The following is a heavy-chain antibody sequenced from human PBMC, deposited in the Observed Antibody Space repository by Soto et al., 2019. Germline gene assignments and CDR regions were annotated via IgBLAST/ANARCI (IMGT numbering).Heavy chain of an antibody. J-gene: IGHJ5*02. CDR2: IXXXXGTA. CDR3: AREWTTTVKHNWFDP. D-gene: IGHD4-17*01. Sequence: SVKVSCKASGGTFSSYAISLVRQAPGQGLEWMXGIXXXXGTAXYXXXXXXRVTITADESTSTAYMELSSLRSEDTDVYYCAREWTTTVKHNWFDPWGQGTLVTVS. CDR1: GGTFSSYA. V-gene: IGHV1-69*13.